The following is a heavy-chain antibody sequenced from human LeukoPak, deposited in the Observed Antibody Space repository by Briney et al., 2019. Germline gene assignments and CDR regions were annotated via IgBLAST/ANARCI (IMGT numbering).Heavy chain of an antibody. CDR1: GFTFSNYN. D-gene: IGHD1-1*01. CDR2: ISSDSSTI. V-gene: IGHV3-48*01. Sequence: PGGSLRLSCAASGFTFSNYNMNWVRQAPGKGLEWVSYISSDSSTINYGDSVKGRFTISRDNAKDSLYLQMNSLRAGDTAVYYCAKNDFFDYWGQGTLATVSS. CDR3: AKNDFFDY. J-gene: IGHJ4*02.